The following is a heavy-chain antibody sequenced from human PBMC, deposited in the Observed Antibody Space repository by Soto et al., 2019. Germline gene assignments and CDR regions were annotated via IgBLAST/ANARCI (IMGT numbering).Heavy chain of an antibody. CDR3: AREDYYGSGIYYYYGMDV. CDR1: GYTFTGYY. Sequence: ASVKVSCKASGYTFTGYYIHWVRQAPGQGLEWMGWINPNSGGTNYAQKFQGWVTMTRDTSISTAYMELSRLRSDDTAVYYCAREDYYGSGIYYYYGMDVWGQGTTVTVSS. CDR2: INPNSGGT. V-gene: IGHV1-2*04. D-gene: IGHD3-10*01. J-gene: IGHJ6*02.